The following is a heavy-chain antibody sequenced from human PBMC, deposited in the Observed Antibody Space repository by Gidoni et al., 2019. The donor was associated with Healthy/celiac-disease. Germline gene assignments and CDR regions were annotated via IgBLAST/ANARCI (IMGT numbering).Heavy chain of an antibody. Sequence: DVQLVASGGGLVKPGGSLRLSCAASGFTFSNAWLIWVRQAPWRWLEWVGRMKSITDGWTTDYASPVKGRCNNSRDDPNLKLNLLMHNLKAEDTAVDDCTISWSFYHDGYFDLWGRGTLVTVSS. D-gene: IGHD3-22*01. CDR3: TISWSFYHDGYFDL. CDR1: GFTFSNAW. J-gene: IGHJ2*01. CDR2: MKSITDGWTT. V-gene: IGHV3-15*01.